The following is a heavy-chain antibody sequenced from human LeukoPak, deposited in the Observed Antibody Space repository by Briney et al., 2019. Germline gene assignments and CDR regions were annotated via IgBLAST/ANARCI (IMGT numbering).Heavy chain of an antibody. CDR2: IYYSGST. CDR1: GGSISSGGYY. Sequence: SETLSLTCTVSGGSISSGGYYWSWIRQHPGKGLEWIGYIYYSGSTYYNPSLKSRVTISVDTSKSQFSLKLSSVTAADTAVYYCARELTTVTEDYYYYYYMDVWGKGTTVTVPS. J-gene: IGHJ6*03. CDR3: ARELTTVTEDYYYYYYMDV. D-gene: IGHD4-17*01. V-gene: IGHV4-31*03.